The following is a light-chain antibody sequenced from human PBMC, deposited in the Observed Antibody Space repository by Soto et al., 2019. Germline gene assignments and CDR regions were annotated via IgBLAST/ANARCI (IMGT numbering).Light chain of an antibody. J-gene: IGLJ1*01. V-gene: IGLV2-18*02. CDR3: SSYTSSSPRYV. Sequence: QSVLTQPPSVSGSPGQSVTISCTGTSSDVGSYNSVSWYQQPPGTAPRLMIYEVSNRPSGVPDRFSGSKSGNTASLTISGLQAEDEADYYCSSYTSSSPRYVFGTGTKVTVL. CDR2: EVS. CDR1: SSDVGSYNS.